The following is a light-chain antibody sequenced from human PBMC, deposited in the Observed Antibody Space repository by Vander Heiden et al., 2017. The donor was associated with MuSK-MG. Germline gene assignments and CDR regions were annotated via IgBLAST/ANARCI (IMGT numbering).Light chain of an antibody. J-gene: IGKJ4*01. CDR3: QQYHNWPPLT. V-gene: IGKV3-15*01. Sequence: IVMTPSPAALSVSPGERATLSCRTSQSVGNNLAWYQHKPGQSPRVLIYGASTRATGIPARFSGSGSGTEFTLTISSLQSEDFAVYYCQQYHNWPPLTFGGGTKVEMK. CDR2: GAS. CDR1: QSVGNN.